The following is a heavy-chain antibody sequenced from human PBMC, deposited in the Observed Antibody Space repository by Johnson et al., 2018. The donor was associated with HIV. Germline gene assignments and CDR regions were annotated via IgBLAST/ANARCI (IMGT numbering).Heavy chain of an antibody. CDR2: ISSSGSTI. CDR3: ARVGQQSNAFDI. J-gene: IGHJ3*02. D-gene: IGHD6-13*01. V-gene: IGHV3-11*01. CDR1: GFTFSNAW. Sequence: QVQLVESGGGLIQPGGSLRLSCAASGFTFSNAWMSWVRQAPGKGLEWVSYISSSGSTIYYADSVKGRFTISRDDSKNSLYLQMNSLKTEDTAVYYCARVGQQSNAFDIWGQGTMVTVSS.